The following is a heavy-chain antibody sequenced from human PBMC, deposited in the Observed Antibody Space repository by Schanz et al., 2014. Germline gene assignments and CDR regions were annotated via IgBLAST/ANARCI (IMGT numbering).Heavy chain of an antibody. CDR3: ARARYGLDV. Sequence: QVQLVQSGAEVKKPGASVKVSCQASGYTFTGYYMHWVRQAPGQGLEWMGWINPTTGNPGYAQGFTGRFVFSFDTSVSTAYLQISGLKAEDTAVYYCARARYGLDVWGQGTTVTVSS. CDR1: GYTFTGYY. V-gene: IGHV7-4-1*02. J-gene: IGHJ6*02. CDR2: INPTTGNP.